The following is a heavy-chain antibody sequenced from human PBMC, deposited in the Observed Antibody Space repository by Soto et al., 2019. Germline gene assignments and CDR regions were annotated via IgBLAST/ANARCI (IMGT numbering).Heavy chain of an antibody. CDR1: GASIRGGDYY. D-gene: IGHD3-22*01. Sequence: QVQLQESGPGLVKPSQTLSLTYTVSGASIRGGDYYWTWIRQPPGKGLEWIGSIYYTGNTYSNPSLESRLSISVDPSNNQFALRLTSVTAPDTAIYYCARATYDSSTYYLDYWGQGTLVTVSS. V-gene: IGHV4-30-4*01. CDR2: IYYTGNT. J-gene: IGHJ4*02. CDR3: ARATYDSSTYYLDY.